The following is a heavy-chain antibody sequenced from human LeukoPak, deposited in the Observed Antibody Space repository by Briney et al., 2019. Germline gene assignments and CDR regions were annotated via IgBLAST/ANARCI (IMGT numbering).Heavy chain of an antibody. Sequence: SETLSLTCAVYGGSFSGYYWSWIRQPPGKGLEWIGEINHSGSTNYNPSLKSRVTISVDTSKNQFSLKLSSVTAADTAVYYCARNEGYSSGWYPFDYWGQGTLVTVSS. D-gene: IGHD6-19*01. V-gene: IGHV4-34*01. CDR1: GGSFSGYY. CDR3: ARNEGYSSGWYPFDY. J-gene: IGHJ4*02. CDR2: INHSGST.